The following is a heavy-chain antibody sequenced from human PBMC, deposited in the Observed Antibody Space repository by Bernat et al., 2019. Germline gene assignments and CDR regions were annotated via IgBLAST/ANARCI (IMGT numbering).Heavy chain of an antibody. Sequence: EVQLVESGGGLVKPGGSLRLSCAASGFTFSNAWMSWVRQAPGKGLEWVGRIKSKTDGGTTDSAAPVKGRFTISRDDSKNTLYLQMNSLTTEDTAVYYCTTLTYYDFWSGTPMIDYWGQGTLVTVSS. CDR2: IKSKTDGGTT. CDR1: GFTFSNAW. CDR3: TTLTYYDFWSGTPMIDY. D-gene: IGHD3-3*01. V-gene: IGHV3-15*01. J-gene: IGHJ4*02.